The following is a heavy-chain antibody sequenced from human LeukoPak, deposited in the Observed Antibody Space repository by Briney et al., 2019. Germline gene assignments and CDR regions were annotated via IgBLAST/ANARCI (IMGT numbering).Heavy chain of an antibody. D-gene: IGHD6-13*01. Sequence: PSQTLSLTCTVSGGSISSGDYYWSWIRQHPGKGPEWIGYIYYSGSTYYNPSLKSRVTISVDTSKNQFSLKLTSVTAADTAVYYCARAPPRGSSWYFDYWGQGTLVTVSS. CDR1: GGSISSGDYY. CDR3: ARAPPRGSSWYFDY. CDR2: IYYSGST. V-gene: IGHV4-31*03. J-gene: IGHJ4*02.